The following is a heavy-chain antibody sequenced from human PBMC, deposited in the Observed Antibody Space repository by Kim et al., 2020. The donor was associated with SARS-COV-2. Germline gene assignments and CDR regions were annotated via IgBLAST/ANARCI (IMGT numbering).Heavy chain of an antibody. CDR3: AHFRDQGVYYDSMSGAFDI. Sequence: SGPTLVNPTQTLTLTCTFSGFSLSTSGVGVGWIRQPPGKALEWLALIYWDDDKRYSPSLKSRLTITKDTSKNQVVLTMTNMDPVDTATYYCAHFRDQGVYYDSMSGAFDIWGQGTMVTVSS. CDR1: GFSLSTSGVG. D-gene: IGHD3-22*01. J-gene: IGHJ3*02. CDR2: IYWDDDK. V-gene: IGHV2-5*02.